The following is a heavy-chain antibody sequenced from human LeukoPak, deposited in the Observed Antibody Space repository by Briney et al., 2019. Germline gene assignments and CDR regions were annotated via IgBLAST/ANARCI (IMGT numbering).Heavy chain of an antibody. D-gene: IGHD5-12*01. CDR1: GFTFDDYG. CDR2: INWNGGST. J-gene: IGHJ4*02. CDR3: AREGGYDWLDY. Sequence: GGSLRLSCAASGFTFDDYGMSWVRQASGKGLEWVSGINWNGGSTGYADSVKGRFTISRDNAKNSLYLQMNSLRAEDTAFYYCAREGGYDWLDYCGRGTLVTVSS. V-gene: IGHV3-20*04.